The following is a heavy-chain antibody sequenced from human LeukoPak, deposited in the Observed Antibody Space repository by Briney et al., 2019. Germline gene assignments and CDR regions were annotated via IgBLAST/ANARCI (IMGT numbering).Heavy chain of an antibody. CDR3: ASYYGEYVYFDY. CDR1: GGSITSHY. D-gene: IGHD4-17*01. V-gene: IGHV4-59*08. CDR2: VYYSGTT. J-gene: IGHJ4*02. Sequence: SETLSLTCTVSGGSITSHYWSWIRQPPGKGLEWIGYVYYSGTTNYNPSLKSRVTISVDTSKNQFSLRLSSVTAADTAVYYCASYYGEYVYFDYWGQGTLVTVSS.